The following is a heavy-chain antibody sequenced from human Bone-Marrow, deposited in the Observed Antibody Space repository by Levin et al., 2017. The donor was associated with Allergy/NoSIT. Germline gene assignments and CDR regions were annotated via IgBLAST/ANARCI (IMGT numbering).Heavy chain of an antibody. D-gene: IGHD2-15*01. CDR2: IKNKTAGGTT. J-gene: IGHJ4*02. CDR3: TTGGGGMVTDY. Sequence: LSLTCAASGFTFSNAWMSWVRQAPGKGLEWVGRIKNKTAGGTTDYAAPVKGRFTISRDDAQNTLYLEMNSLKTEDTAVYYCTTGGGGMVTDYWGQGTLVTVSS. V-gene: IGHV3-15*01. CDR1: GFTFSNAW.